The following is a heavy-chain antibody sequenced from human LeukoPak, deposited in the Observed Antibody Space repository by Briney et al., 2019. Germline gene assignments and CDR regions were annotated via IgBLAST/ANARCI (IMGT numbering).Heavy chain of an antibody. CDR1: VYPFTTYY. CDR3: ARADGGNSPFDY. D-gene: IGHD4-23*01. J-gene: IGHJ4*02. V-gene: IGHV1-46*01. CDR2: INPIGGST. Sequence: ASVKVSCKASVYPFTTYYMHWVRQAPGQGLEWMGRINPIGGSTSYAQKFQGRVTMTRDKSTSTVFMELSSLTSEDTAVYYCARADGGNSPFDYWGQGTLVTVSS.